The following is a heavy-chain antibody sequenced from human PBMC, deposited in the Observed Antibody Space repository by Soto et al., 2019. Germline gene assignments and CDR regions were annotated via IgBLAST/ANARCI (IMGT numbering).Heavy chain of an antibody. CDR2: INAGNGNT. CDR1: GYTFTSYA. CDR3: ARYDERGALPPQNAFDI. V-gene: IGHV1-3*01. J-gene: IGHJ3*02. Sequence: ASVKVSCKASGYTFTSYAMHWVRQAPGQRLEWMGWINAGNGNTKYSQKFQGRVTITRDTSASTAYMELSSLRSEDTAVYYCARYDERGALPPQNAFDIGGQGTMVTVSS. D-gene: IGHD1-1*01.